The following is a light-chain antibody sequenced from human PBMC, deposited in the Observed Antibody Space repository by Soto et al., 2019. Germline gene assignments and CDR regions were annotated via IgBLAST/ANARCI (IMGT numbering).Light chain of an antibody. J-gene: IGKJ1*01. V-gene: IGKV2-30*02. CDR2: EVS. CDR1: QSLIHSDGSTY. CDR3: MQGTRWPWT. Sequence: DVVMTQSPLSLPVTLGQPASISCTSSQSLIHSDGSTYLSWFQQRPGQSPRRLIYEVSDRDSGVPDRFGGSGSGTDFPLKISRVEAEDVGVYYLMQGTRWPWTFGQGTEVEIK.